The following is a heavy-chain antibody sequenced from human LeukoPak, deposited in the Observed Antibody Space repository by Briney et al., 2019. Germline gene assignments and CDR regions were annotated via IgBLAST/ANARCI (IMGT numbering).Heavy chain of an antibody. CDR3: AREGYYGSGLYYYYYMDV. CDR1: GFMFSTYS. V-gene: IGHV3-21*01. D-gene: IGHD3-10*01. CDR2: ISSSTSYI. J-gene: IGHJ6*03. Sequence: GGSLRLSCAASGFMFSTYSMNWVRQAPGKGLEWVSSISSSTSYIYYADSLKGRFTISRDNAKNSLYLQMNGLRAEDTAVYYCAREGYYGSGLYYYYYMDVWGKGTTVTVSS.